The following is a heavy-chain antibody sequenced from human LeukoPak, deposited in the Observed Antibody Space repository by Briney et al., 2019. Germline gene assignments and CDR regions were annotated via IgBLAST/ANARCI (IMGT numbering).Heavy chain of an antibody. D-gene: IGHD2-2*01. Sequence: ASVKVSCKVSGYTLTELSMHWVRQAPGKGLEWMGGFDPEDGETIYAQKFQGRVTMTEDTSTDTAYMELSSLRSEDTAVYYCATGGYCSSTSCHLSGDYYHYGMDVWGQGTTVTVSS. CDR2: FDPEDGET. J-gene: IGHJ6*02. CDR1: GYTLTELS. CDR3: ATGGYCSSTSCHLSGDYYHYGMDV. V-gene: IGHV1-24*01.